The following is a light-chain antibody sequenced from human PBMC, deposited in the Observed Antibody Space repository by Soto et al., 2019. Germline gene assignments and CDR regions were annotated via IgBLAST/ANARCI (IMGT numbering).Light chain of an antibody. Sequence: QSALTQPASVSGSPGQSITISCTGTSSDVGSYNLVSWYQQHPGKAPKLMIYEGSKRPSGVSNRFSGSKSGNTASLTNSGLQAEDEADYYCCSYAGSSTGVVFGGGTKLTVL. J-gene: IGLJ2*01. V-gene: IGLV2-23*01. CDR2: EGS. CDR1: SSDVGSYNL. CDR3: CSYAGSSTGVV.